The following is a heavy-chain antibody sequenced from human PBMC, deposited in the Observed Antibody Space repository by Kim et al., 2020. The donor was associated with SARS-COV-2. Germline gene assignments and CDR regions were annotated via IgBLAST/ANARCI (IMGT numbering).Heavy chain of an antibody. CDR1: GFTFSSYS. D-gene: IGHD3-22*01. CDR2: ISSSSSTI. J-gene: IGHJ3*02. CDR3: ARGGAYYYDSSGYRVRAFDI. Sequence: GGSLRLSCAASGFTFSSYSMNWVRQAPGKGLEWVSYISSSSSTIYYADSVKGRFTISRDNAKNSLYLQMNSLRDEDTAVYYCARGGAYYYDSSGYRVRAFDIWGQGTMVTVSS. V-gene: IGHV3-48*02.